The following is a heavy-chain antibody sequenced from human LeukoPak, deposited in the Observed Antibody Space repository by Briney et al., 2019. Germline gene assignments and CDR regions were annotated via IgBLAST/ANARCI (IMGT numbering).Heavy chain of an antibody. Sequence: ASVKVFCKASGYTCTSYGISWVRQAPGQGLEWMGWISAYNGNTNYAQKLQGRVTMTTDTSTSTAYMELRSLRSDDTAVYYCARSPGDSSSWYWDPNFDYWGQGTLVTVSS. CDR3: ARSPGDSSSWYWDPNFDY. CDR2: ISAYNGNT. CDR1: GYTCTSYG. J-gene: IGHJ4*02. V-gene: IGHV1-18*01. D-gene: IGHD6-13*01.